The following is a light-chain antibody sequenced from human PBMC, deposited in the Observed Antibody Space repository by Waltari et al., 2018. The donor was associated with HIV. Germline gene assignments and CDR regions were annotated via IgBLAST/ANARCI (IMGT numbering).Light chain of an antibody. CDR2: DVS. V-gene: IGLV2-11*01. CDR1: SSDVGDYNS. Sequence: QSALTQPRSVSGSPGQSVTISCTGTSSDVGDYNSVSWYQQHPGKAPKLRIYDVSKWPSAVPLRFSGSKSANTASLTISGLQAEDEADYSCCSYAGTYTYVFGTGPKVTVL. CDR3: CSYAGTYTYV. J-gene: IGLJ1*01.